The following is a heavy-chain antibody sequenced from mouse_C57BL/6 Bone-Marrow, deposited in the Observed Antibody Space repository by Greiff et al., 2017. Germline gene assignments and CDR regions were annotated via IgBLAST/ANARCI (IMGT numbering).Heavy chain of an antibody. J-gene: IGHJ4*01. D-gene: IGHD1-1*01. CDR1: GYAFSSSW. CDR3: ARRRRKLRGYAMYY. Sequence: QVQLQQSGPELVKPGASVKISCKASGYAFSSSWMNWVKQRPGKGLEWIGRIYPGDGDTNYNGKFKGKATLTADKSSSTAYMQLSSLTSEDSAVYFCARRRRKLRGYAMYYWGQGTSVTVSS. V-gene: IGHV1-82*01. CDR2: IYPGDGDT.